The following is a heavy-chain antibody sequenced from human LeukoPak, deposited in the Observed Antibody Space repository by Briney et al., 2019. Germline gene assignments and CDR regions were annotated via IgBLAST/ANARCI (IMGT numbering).Heavy chain of an antibody. CDR2: ISGNNGNT. Sequence: ASVKVSCMASGYTFTSYGISWVRQAPGQGLEWMGWISGNNGNTNYAQHLQGRVTMTTDTSTSTAYMELRSLRSDDTAVYYCARDVFSTYYYDSSGLGDAFEIWGRGTMVTVSS. D-gene: IGHD3-22*01. J-gene: IGHJ3*02. CDR1: GYTFTSYG. V-gene: IGHV1-18*01. CDR3: ARDVFSTYYYDSSGLGDAFEI.